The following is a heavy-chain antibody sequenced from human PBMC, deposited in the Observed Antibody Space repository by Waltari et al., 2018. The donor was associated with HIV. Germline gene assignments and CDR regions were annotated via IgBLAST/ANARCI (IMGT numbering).Heavy chain of an antibody. CDR3: ARLEIDNSGYYYDDH. J-gene: IGHJ4*02. CDR1: GGSISSSSYY. Sequence: QLQLQESGPGPVKPSETLSLTCTVSGGSISSSSYYWGGIRQPPGKGLEWIGNIYYSGSTYYSPSLKSRVTMSVDTSKNQFSLKLSSVTAADTAVYYCARLEIDNSGYYYDDHWGQGTLVTVSS. D-gene: IGHD3-22*01. CDR2: IYYSGST. V-gene: IGHV4-39*01.